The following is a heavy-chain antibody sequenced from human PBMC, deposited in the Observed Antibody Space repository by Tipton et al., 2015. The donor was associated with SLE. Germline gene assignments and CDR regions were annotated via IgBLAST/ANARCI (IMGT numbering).Heavy chain of an antibody. CDR1: GGSTSRYN. CDR3: ARDEYYYDGTGYHLLGQFDY. CDR2: IHYSGST. V-gene: IGHV4-59*12. Sequence: TLSLTCTVSGGSTSRYNWSWIRQPPGKGLEWIGYIHYSGSTNYNPSLESRVTISVDTSKNQFSLKLSSVTAADTAVYFCARDEYYYDGTGYHLLGQFDYWGQGTLVTVSS. D-gene: IGHD3-22*01. J-gene: IGHJ4*02.